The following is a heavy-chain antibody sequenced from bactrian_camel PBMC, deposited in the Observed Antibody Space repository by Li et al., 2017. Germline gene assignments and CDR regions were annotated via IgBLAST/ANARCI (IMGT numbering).Heavy chain of an antibody. CDR2: IDSDSRS. D-gene: IGHD5*01. CDR3: AANRVVGYPPGEADFKS. V-gene: IGHV3S53*01. J-gene: IGHJ6*01. Sequence: HVQLVESGGGSVQAGGSLNLSCTASGNVYSWYPMAWFRQAPGQEREGIASIDSDSRSSYADSVKGRFTISRDDDKRTFYLQMNSLKPEDSGMYYCAANRVVGYPPGEADFKSWGQGTQVTVS. CDR1: GNVYSWYP.